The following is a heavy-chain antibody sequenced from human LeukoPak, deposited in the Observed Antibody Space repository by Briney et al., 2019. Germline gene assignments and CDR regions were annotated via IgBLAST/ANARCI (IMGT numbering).Heavy chain of an antibody. Sequence: PSETLSLTCTVSGGSISSSSYYWGWIRQPPGKGLEWVGSIHYSGSTYYNPSLRSRVTMSVDTSKNQSSLKLSSVSAADTAVFYCARQVAGSGWGVGGWYFDPWGRGTLVTVSS. V-gene: IGHV4-39*01. J-gene: IGHJ2*01. CDR3: ARQVAGSGWGVGGWYFDP. D-gene: IGHD6-19*01. CDR2: IHYSGST. CDR1: GGSISSSSYY.